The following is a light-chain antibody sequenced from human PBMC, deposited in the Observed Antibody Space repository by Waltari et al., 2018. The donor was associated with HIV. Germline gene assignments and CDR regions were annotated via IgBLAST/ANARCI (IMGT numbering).Light chain of an antibody. CDR1: ALPKKY. J-gene: IGLJ3*02. V-gene: IGLV3-10*01. Sequence: SYELTQPPSVSVSPGQTARITCSGDALPKKYTYWYQQKSDQAPVLVIHEDNKRPSGIPERFSGSSSGTMATLTINGAQVGDEADYYCYSTDSSDNYGVFGGGTKLTVL. CDR3: YSTDSSDNYGV. CDR2: EDN.